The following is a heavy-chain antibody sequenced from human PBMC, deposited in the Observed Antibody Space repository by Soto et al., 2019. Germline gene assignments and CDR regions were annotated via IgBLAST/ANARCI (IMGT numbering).Heavy chain of an antibody. CDR3: XXXXXXXXXXXXXXXXEYYFDY. V-gene: IGHV4-31*03. J-gene: IGHJ4*02. CDR1: GGSISSGGYY. CDR2: IYYSGST. Sequence: QVQLQESGPGLVKPSQTLSLTCTVSGGSISSGGYYWSXXXQHXGKGLEWIGYIYYSGSTYYNPSLKSRVTIAVDTSKNQFSLXXSXXXXXXXXXXXXXXXXXXXXXXXXXXXEYYFDYWGQGTLVTVSS.